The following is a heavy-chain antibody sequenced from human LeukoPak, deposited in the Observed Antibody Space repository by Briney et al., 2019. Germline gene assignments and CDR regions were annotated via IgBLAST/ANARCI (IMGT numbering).Heavy chain of an antibody. J-gene: IGHJ5*02. CDR2: INPNSGGT. CDR3: ARRVPAANKNWFDP. Sequence: ASVKISCKASGYTFTGYYMHWVRQAPGQGLEWMGWINPNSGGTNYAQKFQGRVTMTRDTSISTAYMELSRLRSDDTAVYYCARRVPAANKNWFDPWGQGTLVTVSS. V-gene: IGHV1-2*02. CDR1: GYTFTGYY. D-gene: IGHD2-2*01.